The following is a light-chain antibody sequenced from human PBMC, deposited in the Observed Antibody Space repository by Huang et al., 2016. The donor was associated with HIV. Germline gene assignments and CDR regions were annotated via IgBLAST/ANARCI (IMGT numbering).Light chain of an antibody. Sequence: EVALSQSPGTLSLSPGEGATLSCRASQSVSDNYLAWYQQRPGQAPRLLIYGASRRDTGIPDRFSGSGSGTDFTLTVNTLEPEDVAVYYCHQYGTSPETFGQGTKVEIK. J-gene: IGKJ1*01. CDR1: QSVSDNY. CDR3: HQYGTSPET. CDR2: GAS. V-gene: IGKV3-20*01.